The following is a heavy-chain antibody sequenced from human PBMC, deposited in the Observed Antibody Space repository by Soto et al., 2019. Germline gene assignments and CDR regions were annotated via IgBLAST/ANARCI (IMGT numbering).Heavy chain of an antibody. Sequence: TLSLTCSVSGGSISSGDYYWSWIRQPPGKGLEWIGYMFYVGATYYNPSLKSRVTISVDTSKNQFSLKLSSVTAADTAVYHCARVVRFCSSPSCRGRNWFDPWGQGTLVTVSS. CDR3: ARVVRFCSSPSCRGRNWFDP. CDR1: GGSISSGDYY. V-gene: IGHV4-30-4*01. J-gene: IGHJ5*02. D-gene: IGHD2-2*01. CDR2: MFYVGAT.